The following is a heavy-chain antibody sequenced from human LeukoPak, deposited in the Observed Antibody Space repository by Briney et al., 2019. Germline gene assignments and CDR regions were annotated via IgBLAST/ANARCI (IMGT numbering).Heavy chain of an antibody. CDR2: MNPNSGNT. J-gene: IGHJ5*02. Sequence: GASVKVSCKASGYTFTSYDINWVRQATGQGLEWMGWMNPNSGNTGYAQKFQGRVTMTRNTSISTAYMELSSLRSEDTAVYYCARAGGRSGSYRGVNWFDPWGQGTLVTVSS. CDR3: ARAGGRSGSYRGVNWFDP. CDR1: GYTFTSYD. V-gene: IGHV1-8*01. D-gene: IGHD1-26*01.